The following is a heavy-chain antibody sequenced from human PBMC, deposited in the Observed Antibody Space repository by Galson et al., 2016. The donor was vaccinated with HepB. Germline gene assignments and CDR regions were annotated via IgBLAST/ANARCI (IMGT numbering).Heavy chain of an antibody. CDR3: AKDKTHLAAATLPLCFDS. Sequence: SLRLSCAASGFSFSTYGMHWVRQAPGKGLEWVAVLSYADGTYKYYSESVKGRFTISRDNAENTLYLQMDSLRAEDTAVYYCAKDKTHLAAATLPLCFDSWGQGTLVTVSS. CDR2: LSYADGTYK. V-gene: IGHV3-30*18. CDR1: GFSFSTYG. J-gene: IGHJ5*01. D-gene: IGHD6-13*01.